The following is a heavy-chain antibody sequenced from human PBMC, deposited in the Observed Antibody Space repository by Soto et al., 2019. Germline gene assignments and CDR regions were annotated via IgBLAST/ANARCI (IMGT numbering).Heavy chain of an antibody. CDR3: ARHAGGLDV. V-gene: IGHV4-59*08. CDR2: IHYSGNT. D-gene: IGHD1-1*01. Sequence: QVQLQESGPGLVKPSETLSLTCTVSGGSITSYYWSWIRLPPGKGLEYIGYIHYSGNTHYNPSLKSRVTMSVDTSKKQFSLKLSSVTAADTAVYYCARHAGGLDVWGKGTTVTVSS. CDR1: GGSITSYY. J-gene: IGHJ6*04.